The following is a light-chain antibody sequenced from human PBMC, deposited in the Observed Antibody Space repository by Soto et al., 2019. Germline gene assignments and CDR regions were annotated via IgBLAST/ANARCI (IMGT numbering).Light chain of an antibody. Sequence: QSALTQPASVSGSPGQSITISCTGTSSDVGGYNYVSWYQHHPGEVPKLMIFEVTKRPSGVSNRFSGSKSGNTASLTISGLQAEDEADYFCSSSTSDSLYVFGSGTKLTVL. V-gene: IGLV2-14*01. CDR1: SSDVGGYNY. J-gene: IGLJ1*01. CDR3: SSSTSDSLYV. CDR2: EVT.